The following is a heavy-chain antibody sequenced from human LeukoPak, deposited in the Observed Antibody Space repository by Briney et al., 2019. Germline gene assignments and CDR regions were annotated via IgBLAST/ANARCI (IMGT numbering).Heavy chain of an antibody. V-gene: IGHV3-74*01. CDR3: ARDGSGGSYSY. Sequence: PGGSLSLSCAASGFTFSSYWMHWVRQAPGKGLVLVSRINTDGSSTSYVVSVKGPFTIYRDNAKNTLYLQMNSPRDEDTAVYYCARDGSGGSYSYWGQGTLVTVSS. CDR1: GFTFSSYW. D-gene: IGHD1-26*01. J-gene: IGHJ4*02. CDR2: INTDGSST.